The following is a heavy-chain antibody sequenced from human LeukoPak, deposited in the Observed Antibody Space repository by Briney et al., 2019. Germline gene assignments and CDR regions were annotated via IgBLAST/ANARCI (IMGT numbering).Heavy chain of an antibody. CDR3: ASSGNYYDSSGYDY. J-gene: IGHJ4*02. Sequence: SETLSLTCTVSGGSISSYYWSWIRQPAGKGLEWIGRIYTSGSTNYNPSLKSRVTMSVDTSKNQFSLKLSSVTAADTAVYYCASSGNYYDSSGYDYWGQGTLVTVSS. CDR2: IYTSGST. V-gene: IGHV4-4*07. D-gene: IGHD3-22*01. CDR1: GGSISSYY.